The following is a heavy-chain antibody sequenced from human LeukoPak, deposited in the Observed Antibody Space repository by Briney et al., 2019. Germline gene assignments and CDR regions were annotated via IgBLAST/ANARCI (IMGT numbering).Heavy chain of an antibody. V-gene: IGHV3-74*01. CDR2: TNGDGNDI. Sequence: PGGSLRLSCAVSGFTLSNSWMHWVRQAPGKGLVWVARTNGDGNDISYADSVKGRFTISRDNSKNTLYLQMISLRAGDTAIYYCAKPFRGNGDFFSFDIWGQGTMVTV. CDR1: GFTLSNSW. D-gene: IGHD2/OR15-2a*01. CDR3: AKPFRGNGDFFSFDI. J-gene: IGHJ3*02.